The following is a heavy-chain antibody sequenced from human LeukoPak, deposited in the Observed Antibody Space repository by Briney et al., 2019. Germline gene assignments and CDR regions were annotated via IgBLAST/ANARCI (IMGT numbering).Heavy chain of an antibody. CDR2: ISGSGGST. CDR3: ANVPMYYDFWSGYSSHDY. D-gene: IGHD3-3*01. CDR1: RFTFSSYA. Sequence: GGSLRLSCAASRFTFSSYAMSWVRQAPGKGLEWVSAISGSGGSTYYADSVTGWFSIYRDNCKNTLYLQMNSLRAEDTAVYYCANVPMYYDFWSGYSSHDYWGQGTLVTVSS. J-gene: IGHJ4*02. V-gene: IGHV3-23*01.